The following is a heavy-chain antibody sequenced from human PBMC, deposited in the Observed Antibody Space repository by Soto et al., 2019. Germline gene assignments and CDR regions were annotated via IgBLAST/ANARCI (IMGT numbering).Heavy chain of an antibody. CDR1: GFVYNDYD. Sequence: QVQLAESGGGVVQPGRSLRLSCATYGFVYNDYDIHWVRQAPGKGLAWLETISDDGSKKYYAEYVKGRITTSIDNSKNTMSLQLNSMGAEDTAVYYCSRGIKGGLDAWGPGTLVTVSS. D-gene: IGHD2-21*01. J-gene: IGHJ5*02. CDR2: ISDDGSKK. CDR3: SRGIKGGLDA. V-gene: IGHV3-30*19.